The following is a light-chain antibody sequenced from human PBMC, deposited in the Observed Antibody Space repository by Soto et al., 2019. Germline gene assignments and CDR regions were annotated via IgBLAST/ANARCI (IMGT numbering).Light chain of an antibody. J-gene: IGLJ3*02. CDR1: TSNIGSNN. CDR2: SND. CDR3: AAWDDSLRGVM. Sequence: QSALAQPPSVSGPPGQRLTISCSGGTSNIGSNNVYWYQQLPGAAPKLLIYSNDQRPSGVPERFSGSRSGTSASLAISDLRSEDEGDYFCAAWDDSLRGVMFGGGTKVTVL. V-gene: IGLV1-47*02.